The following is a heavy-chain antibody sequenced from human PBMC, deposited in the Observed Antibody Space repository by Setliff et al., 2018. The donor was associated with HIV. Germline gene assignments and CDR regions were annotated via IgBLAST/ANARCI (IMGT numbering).Heavy chain of an antibody. V-gene: IGHV1-69*13. Sequence: SVKVSCKAYGGTFSSHAINWVRQAPGQGLGWMGGIIPKFGTANYAQKFPGRVTITADESTSTGYMELSSLKASDTAMYYCARGRGRFEFLEYLFDYWGQGTRVTVS. CDR2: IIPKFGTA. CDR1: GGTFSSHA. J-gene: IGHJ4*02. CDR3: ARGRGRFEFLEYLFDY. D-gene: IGHD3-3*01.